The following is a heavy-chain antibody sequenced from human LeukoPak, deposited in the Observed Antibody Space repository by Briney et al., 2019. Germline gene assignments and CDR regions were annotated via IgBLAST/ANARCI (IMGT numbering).Heavy chain of an antibody. CDR1: GVTFSSYA. Sequence: SVKVSCKASGVTFSSYAISWVRQAPGQGLEWMGRIIPIFGIANYAQKFQGRVTITADKSTSTAYMELSSLRSEDTAVYYCARVTLDGMDVWGQGTTVTVSS. CDR2: IIPIFGIA. V-gene: IGHV1-69*04. CDR3: ARVTLDGMDV. J-gene: IGHJ6*02.